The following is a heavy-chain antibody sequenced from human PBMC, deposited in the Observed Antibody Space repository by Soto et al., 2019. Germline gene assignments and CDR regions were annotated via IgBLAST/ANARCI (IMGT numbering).Heavy chain of an antibody. CDR1: GYTLTELS. J-gene: IGHJ4*02. CDR3: ATGRLRFRFLFDY. V-gene: IGHV1-24*01. D-gene: IGHD5-12*01. Sequence: EASVKVSCKVSGYTLTELSMHCVRQAPGKGLEWMGGFDPEDGETIYAQKFQGRVTMTEDTSTDTAYMELSSLRSEDTAVYYCATGRLRFRFLFDYWVQGTLVTVSS. CDR2: FDPEDGET.